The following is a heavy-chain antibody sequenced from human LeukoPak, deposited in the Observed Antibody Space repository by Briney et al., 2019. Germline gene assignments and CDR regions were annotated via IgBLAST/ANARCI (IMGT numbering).Heavy chain of an antibody. J-gene: IGHJ6*02. CDR1: GGTFSSYA. CDR2: IIPIFGTA. Sequence: ASVKVSCKASGGTFSSYAISWVRQAPGQGLEWMGGIIPIFGTANYAQKFQGRVTITADESTSTAYMELSSLRSEDTAVYCCARGAKEQLAVAYYYYYYGMDVWGQGTTVTVSS. D-gene: IGHD6-6*01. V-gene: IGHV1-69*13. CDR3: ARGAKEQLAVAYYYYYYGMDV.